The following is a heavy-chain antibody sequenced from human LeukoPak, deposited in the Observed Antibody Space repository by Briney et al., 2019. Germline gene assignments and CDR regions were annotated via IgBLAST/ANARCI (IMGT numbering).Heavy chain of an antibody. CDR3: ARDPAVYSGDDLGLDH. Sequence: PGGSQRLSCAVSEFTFSSYWMSWVRQATAKGLEWVASIKQDGSEKYCVDSVKGRFTISRDNAKKSLNLQMNSLRAEDTAVYYCARDPAVYSGDDLGLDHWGQGTLVTVSS. J-gene: IGHJ4*02. CDR1: EFTFSSYW. CDR2: IKQDGSEK. V-gene: IGHV3-7*01. D-gene: IGHD5-12*01.